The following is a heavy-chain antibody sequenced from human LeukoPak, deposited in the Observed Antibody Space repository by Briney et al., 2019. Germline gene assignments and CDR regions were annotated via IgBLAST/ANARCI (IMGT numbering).Heavy chain of an antibody. J-gene: IGHJ5*02. CDR3: ARDVQYCSGGSCYTNWFDP. D-gene: IGHD2-15*01. V-gene: IGHV4-59*01. Sequence: SETLSLTCTVSGGSISSYYWSWIRQAPGKGLEWFGYIYYSGSTNYNPSLKSRVTISVDTSKNQFSLKLSSVTAADTAVYYCARDVQYCSGGSCYTNWFDPWGQGTLVTVSS. CDR1: GGSISSYY. CDR2: IYYSGST.